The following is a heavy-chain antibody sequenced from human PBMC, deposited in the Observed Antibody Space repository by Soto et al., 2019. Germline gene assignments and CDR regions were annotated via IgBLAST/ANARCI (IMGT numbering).Heavy chain of an antibody. CDR3: AREKGYYDYIWGSYRPGLFDY. D-gene: IGHD3-16*02. V-gene: IGHV4-59*01. J-gene: IGHJ4*02. CDR2: IYYSGST. Sequence: SETLSLTCTVSGGSISSYYWSGIRQPPGKGLEWIGYIYYSGSTNYNPSLKSRVTISVDTSKNQFSLKLSSVTAADTAVYYCAREKGYYDYIWGSYRPGLFDYWGQGTLVTVSS. CDR1: GGSISSYY.